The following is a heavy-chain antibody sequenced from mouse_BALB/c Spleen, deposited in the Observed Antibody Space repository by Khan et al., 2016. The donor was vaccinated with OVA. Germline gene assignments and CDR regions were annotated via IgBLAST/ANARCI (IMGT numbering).Heavy chain of an antibody. Sequence: QVQLQQSGAELAKPGASVKMSCKASGYTFINYWMNWVKQRPGQGLEWIGYINPTTGYTEYNQKLKDKATLTADKSSSKAHMKLFSLTSEDAAVYYCARRGLRWDFDYWGQGTTLTVSS. CDR1: GYTFINYW. CDR2: INPTTGYT. J-gene: IGHJ2*01. CDR3: ARRGLRWDFDY. D-gene: IGHD1-1*01. V-gene: IGHV1-7*01.